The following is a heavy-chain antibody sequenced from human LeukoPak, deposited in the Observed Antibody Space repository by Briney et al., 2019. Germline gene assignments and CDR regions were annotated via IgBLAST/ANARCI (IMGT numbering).Heavy chain of an antibody. J-gene: IGHJ4*02. D-gene: IGHD1-14*01. Sequence: GGSLRLSCAASGFTFTSFGMHWVRQAPGKGLEWVALISYDGSNKYYADSVKGRFTISRDNFKNTLYLQMNSLRAEDTAVYYCAKDFGMRSDLYWRQGTLVTVSS. CDR3: AKDFGMRSDLY. V-gene: IGHV3-30*18. CDR1: GFTFTSFG. CDR2: ISYDGSNK.